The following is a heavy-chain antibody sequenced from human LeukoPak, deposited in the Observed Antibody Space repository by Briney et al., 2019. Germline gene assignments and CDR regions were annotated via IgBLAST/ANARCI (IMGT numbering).Heavy chain of an antibody. V-gene: IGHV1-2*02. CDR3: ARPLYYYDSSGYYSKGLLGN. J-gene: IGHJ4*02. CDR1: GYTFTGYY. D-gene: IGHD3-22*01. CDR2: INPNSGGT. Sequence: GASVKVSCKASGYTFTGYYMHWVRQAPGQALEWMGWINPNSGGTNYAQKFQGRVTMTRDTSISTAYMELSRLRSDDTAVYYCARPLYYYDSSGYYSKGLLGNWGQGTLVTVSS.